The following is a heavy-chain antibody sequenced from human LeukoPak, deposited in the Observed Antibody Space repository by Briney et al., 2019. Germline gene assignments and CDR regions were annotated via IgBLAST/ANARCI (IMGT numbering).Heavy chain of an antibody. CDR2: IYSGGST. J-gene: IGHJ6*02. D-gene: IGHD2-2*01. CDR1: GFTVSSNY. V-gene: IGHV3-53*04. Sequence: GGSLRLSCAASGFTVSSNYMSWVRQAPGKGLEWVSVIYSGGSTYYADSVKGRFTISRHNSKNTLYLQMNSLRAEDTAVYYCARDQAVPAAIDRESSYGMDVWGQGTTVTVSS. CDR3: ARDQAVPAAIDRESSYGMDV.